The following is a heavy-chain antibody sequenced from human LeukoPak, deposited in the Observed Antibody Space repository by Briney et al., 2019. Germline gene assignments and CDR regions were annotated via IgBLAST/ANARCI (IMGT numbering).Heavy chain of an antibody. D-gene: IGHD6-13*01. CDR1: GGSISSGGYY. CDR2: IYYGGST. J-gene: IGHJ6*02. CDR3: ATIRGRQQLVRYYYDGIDV. V-gene: IGHV4-31*03. Sequence: SETLSLTCTVSGGSISSGGYYWSWIRQHPGKGLEWIGYIYYGGSTYYNPSLKSRVTISVDTSKNQFSLKLSSVTAADTAVYYCATIRGRQQLVRYYYDGIDVWGQGTTVTVSS.